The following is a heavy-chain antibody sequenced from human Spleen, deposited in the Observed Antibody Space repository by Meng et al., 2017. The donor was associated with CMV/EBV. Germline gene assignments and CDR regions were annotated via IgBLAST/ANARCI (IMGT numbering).Heavy chain of an antibody. CDR3: AKWHMVRETIGYPDYFDY. Sequence: GESLKISCPASGFTFSRYAMSWVRQAPGKGLEWVSGISGSGGATYYADRVKGRFTISRDNSKNTLYLQMNSLRAEDTAVYYCAKWHMVRETIGYPDYFDYWGQGTLVTVSS. J-gene: IGHJ4*02. D-gene: IGHD3-10*01. CDR2: ISGSGGAT. CDR1: GFTFSRYA. V-gene: IGHV3-23*01.